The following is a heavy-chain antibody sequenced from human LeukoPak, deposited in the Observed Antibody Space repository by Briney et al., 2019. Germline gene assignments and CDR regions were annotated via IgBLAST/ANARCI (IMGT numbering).Heavy chain of an antibody. Sequence: GGSLRLSCAASGFTFSSYAMSCVRQAPGKGVEWVSAISGSGGSTYYADSVKGRFTISRDNSKTTLYLQMNSLRAEDTAVYYCARRGDLDSVLMVYAASFDYWGQGTLVTVSS. V-gene: IGHV3-23*01. CDR3: ARRGDLDSVLMVYAASFDY. D-gene: IGHD2-8*01. CDR2: ISGSGGST. CDR1: GFTFSSYA. J-gene: IGHJ4*02.